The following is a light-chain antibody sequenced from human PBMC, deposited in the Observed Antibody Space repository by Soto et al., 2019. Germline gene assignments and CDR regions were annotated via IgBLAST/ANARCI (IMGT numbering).Light chain of an antibody. J-gene: IGLJ3*02. CDR3: AAWDDSLSGWL. Sequence: QSVLTQPPSASGTPGQRVTISCSGSSSNIGSNYVYWYQQLPGTAPKLLNYNNNQRPSGVPDRFSGSKSGTSASLAISGLRSEDEADYYCAAWDDSLSGWLFGGGTQLTVL. CDR2: NNN. V-gene: IGLV1-47*02. CDR1: SSNIGSNY.